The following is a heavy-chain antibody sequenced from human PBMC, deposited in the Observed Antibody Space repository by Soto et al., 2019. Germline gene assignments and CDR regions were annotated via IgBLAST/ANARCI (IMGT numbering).Heavy chain of an antibody. CDR3: AKTAAKYYYYYYYMDF. D-gene: IGHD2-15*01. Sequence: PGGSLRLSCSASGFTFNIYTMHWGLQAPWKGLEWVSVISGSGGSTYYADSVKGRFTISRDNSKNTLYLQMNSLRAEDTAVYYCAKTAAKYYYYYYYMDFWGKGTTVTVSS. V-gene: IGHV3-23*01. CDR2: ISGSGGST. J-gene: IGHJ6*03. CDR1: GFTFNIYT.